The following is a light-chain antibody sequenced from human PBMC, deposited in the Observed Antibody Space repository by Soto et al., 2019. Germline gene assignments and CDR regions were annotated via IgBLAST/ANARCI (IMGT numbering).Light chain of an antibody. CDR3: ATWDGSLPGEV. J-gene: IGLJ2*01. CDR2: DVN. CDR1: SSDVGGYNY. V-gene: IGLV2-11*01. Sequence: QSVLTQPRSVSGSPGQSVTISCTGTSSDVGGYNYVSWYQQHPGKAPKLIIYDVNRRPSGVPDRFSGSKSGNTASLTISGLQAEDEADYYCATWDGSLPGEVFGGGTKLTVL.